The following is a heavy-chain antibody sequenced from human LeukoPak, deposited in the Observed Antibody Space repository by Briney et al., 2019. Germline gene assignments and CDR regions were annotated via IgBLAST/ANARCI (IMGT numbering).Heavy chain of an antibody. Sequence: GGSLRLSCAASGFTFSSYAMSWVRQAPGKGLEWVSAISGSGGSTYYADSEKGRFTISRDNSKNTLYLQMNSLRAEDTAVYYCVRGSSGYYWYYFDYWGQGTLVTVSS. CDR2: ISGSGGST. J-gene: IGHJ4*02. V-gene: IGHV3-23*01. D-gene: IGHD3-22*01. CDR1: GFTFSSYA. CDR3: VRGSSGYYWYYFDY.